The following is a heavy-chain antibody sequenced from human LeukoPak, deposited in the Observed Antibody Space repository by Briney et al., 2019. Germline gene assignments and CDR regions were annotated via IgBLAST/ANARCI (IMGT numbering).Heavy chain of an antibody. J-gene: IGHJ5*02. CDR1: GYTFTGYY. D-gene: IGHD2-15*01. V-gene: IGHV1-2*06. CDR2: INPNSGGT. CDR3: ARACSGGSCYSDNWIDP. Sequence: ASVKVSCKASGYTFTGYYIHWVRQAPGQGLEWMGRINPNSGGTNYAQKFQGRVTMTRDTSISTAYMELSRLRSDDTAVYYCARACSGGSCYSDNWIDPWGPGTLVTVSS.